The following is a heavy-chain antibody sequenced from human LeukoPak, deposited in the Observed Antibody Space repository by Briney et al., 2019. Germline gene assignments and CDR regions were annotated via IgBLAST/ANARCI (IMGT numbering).Heavy chain of an antibody. CDR3: ARDGYCSSSSCYSFFDF. D-gene: IGHD2-15*01. V-gene: IGHV3-21*01. CDR2: ISISSSYI. CDR1: GFTFSSYS. J-gene: IGHJ4*02. Sequence: PGGSLRLSCAASGFTFSSYSLNWVRQAPGKGLEWVSSISISSSYIYYADSVKGRFTISRDNAKNSMYLQMNRLRAEDTAVYYCARDGYCSSSSCYSFFDFWGQGTLVTVSS.